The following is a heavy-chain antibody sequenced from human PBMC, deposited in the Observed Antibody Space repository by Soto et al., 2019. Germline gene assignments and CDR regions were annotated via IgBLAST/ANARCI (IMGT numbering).Heavy chain of an antibody. J-gene: IGHJ3*02. CDR1: GFTFSDYY. CDR2: ISSSDTII. V-gene: IGHV3-11*01. Sequence: PGGSLRLSCAASGFTFSDYYMSWIRQAPGKGLEWVSYISSSDTIISYADSVKGRFTISRDNAKNSLYLQMNSLRAEDTAVYYCARDLGYYDSSGRPGDDAFDIWGQGTMVTVSS. D-gene: IGHD3-22*01. CDR3: ARDLGYYDSSGRPGDDAFDI.